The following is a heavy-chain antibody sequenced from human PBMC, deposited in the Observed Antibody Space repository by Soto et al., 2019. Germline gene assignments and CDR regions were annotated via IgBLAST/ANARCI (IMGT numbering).Heavy chain of an antibody. V-gene: IGHV5-51*01. CDR1: GYSFTIYW. CDR3: ARGYCSSSSCYKGFDY. J-gene: IGHJ4*02. Sequence: LKISCKGSGYSFTIYWIAWVRQMPGKGLEWMGIIYPDDSDTRYSPSFQGQVTISADKSISTAYLQWSSLKASDTAMCYCARGYCSSSSCYKGFDYWGQGTLVTVSS. D-gene: IGHD2-2*02. CDR2: IYPDDSDT.